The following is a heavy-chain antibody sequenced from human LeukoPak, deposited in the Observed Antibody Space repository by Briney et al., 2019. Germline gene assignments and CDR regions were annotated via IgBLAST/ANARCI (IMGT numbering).Heavy chain of an antibody. Sequence: GGSLRLSCAASGFTFGDHIMNWVRQLPGKRLEWVAYVSGSGSTVYYADSVKGRFTISRDNGKSSLYLQMNSLRVEDTALYYCVRQFASWGQGTLVTVSS. V-gene: IGHV3-48*01. CDR2: VSGSGSTV. CDR1: GFTFGDHI. CDR3: VRQFAS. J-gene: IGHJ4*02.